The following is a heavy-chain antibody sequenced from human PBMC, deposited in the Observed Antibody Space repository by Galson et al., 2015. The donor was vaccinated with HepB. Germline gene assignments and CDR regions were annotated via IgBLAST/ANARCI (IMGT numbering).Heavy chain of an antibody. Sequence: SVKVSCKASGGTFSSYAISWVRQAPGQGLEWMGGIIPIFGTANYAQKFQGRVTITADKSTSTAYMELSSLRSEDTAVYYCARDLPTCGDCRDWYFDLWGQGTMVTVSS. CDR2: IIPIFGTA. V-gene: IGHV1-69*06. CDR3: ARDLPTCGDCRDWYFDL. J-gene: IGHJ3*01. D-gene: IGHD2-21*02. CDR1: GGTFSSYA.